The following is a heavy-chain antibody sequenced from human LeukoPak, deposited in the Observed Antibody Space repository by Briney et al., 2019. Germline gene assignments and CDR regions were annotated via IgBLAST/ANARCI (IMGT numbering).Heavy chain of an antibody. Sequence: GGSLRLSCAASGFTFSSYAMSWVRQAPGKGLEWVSAISGSGGSTYYADSVKGRFTISRDDSKNTLYLQMNSLRAEDTAVYYCAKDSDRIVVVTAIAYWGQGTLVTVSS. CDR1: GFTFSSYA. CDR3: AKDSDRIVVVTAIAY. CDR2: ISGSGGST. V-gene: IGHV3-23*01. J-gene: IGHJ4*02. D-gene: IGHD2-21*02.